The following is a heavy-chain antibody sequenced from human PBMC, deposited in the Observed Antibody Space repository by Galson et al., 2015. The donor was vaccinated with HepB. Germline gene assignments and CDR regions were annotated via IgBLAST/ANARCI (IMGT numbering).Heavy chain of an antibody. V-gene: IGHV3-23*01. CDR3: AKVLGLQLWLPHDAFDI. CDR1: GFTFSSYA. J-gene: IGHJ3*02. Sequence: SLRLSCAASGFTFSSYAMSWVRQAPGKGLEWVSAISGSGGSTYYADSVKGRFTISRDNSKNTLYLQMNSLRAEDTAVYYCAKVLGLQLWLPHDAFDIWGQGTMVTVSS. D-gene: IGHD5-18*01. CDR2: ISGSGGST.